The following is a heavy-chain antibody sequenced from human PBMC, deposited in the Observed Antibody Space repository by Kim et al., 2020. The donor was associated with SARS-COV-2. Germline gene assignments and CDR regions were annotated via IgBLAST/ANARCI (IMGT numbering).Heavy chain of an antibody. CDR3: ARDLDYILFDY. V-gene: IGHV3-74*01. J-gene: IGHJ4*02. Sequence: GGSLRLSCAASGFTFSDFNMHWVRQAPGMGLIWVSRINDDGSDTRYADFAKGRFTISRDNAKNTLNLQMHSLRAEDTAVYYCARDLDYILFDYWGQGALVTVSS. CDR2: INDDGSDT. D-gene: IGHD4-4*01. CDR1: GFTFSDFN.